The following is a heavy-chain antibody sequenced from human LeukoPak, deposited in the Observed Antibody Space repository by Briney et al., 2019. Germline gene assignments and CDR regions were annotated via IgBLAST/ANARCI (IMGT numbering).Heavy chain of an antibody. CDR2: ISWNSGSI. CDR3: ALGFTLAY. CDR1: GFTFDDYA. D-gene: IGHD1-26*01. Sequence: GRSLRLSCAASGFTFDDYAMHWVRQAPGKGLEWVSGISWNSGSIGYADSVKGRFTISRDNAKNSLYLQMNSLGAEDTAVYYCALGFTLAYWGQGILVTVSS. V-gene: IGHV3-9*01. J-gene: IGHJ4*02.